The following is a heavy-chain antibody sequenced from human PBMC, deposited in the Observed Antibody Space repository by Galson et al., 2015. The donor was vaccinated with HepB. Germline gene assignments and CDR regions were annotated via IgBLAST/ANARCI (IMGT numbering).Heavy chain of an antibody. D-gene: IGHD5-24*01. CDR2: IIPILGIA. CDR3: ARDSPGGGDGYNNY. J-gene: IGHJ4*02. Sequence: SVKVSCKASGGTFSSYTISWVRQAPGQGLEWMGRIIPILGIANYAQKFQGRVTITADKSTSTAYMELSSLRSEDTAVYYCARDSPGGGDGYNNYWGQGTLVTVSS. CDR1: GGTFSSYT. V-gene: IGHV1-69*04.